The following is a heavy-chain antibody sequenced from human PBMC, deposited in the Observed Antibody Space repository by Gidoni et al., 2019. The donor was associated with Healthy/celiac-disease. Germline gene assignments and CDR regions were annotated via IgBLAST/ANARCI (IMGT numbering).Heavy chain of an antibody. V-gene: IGHV3-49*03. CDR3: TREGWELSHEHDY. CDR2: SRSKAYGGTT. D-gene: IGHD1-26*01. CDR1: GFPFGDYA. Sequence: EVQLVESGGGLVQPGRSLRLSCTASGFPFGDYAMSWFRQAPGKGLEWVGFSRSKAYGGTTEYAASVKGRFTISRDDSKSIAYLQMNSLKTEDTAVYSCTREGWELSHEHDYWGQGTLVTVSS. J-gene: IGHJ4*02.